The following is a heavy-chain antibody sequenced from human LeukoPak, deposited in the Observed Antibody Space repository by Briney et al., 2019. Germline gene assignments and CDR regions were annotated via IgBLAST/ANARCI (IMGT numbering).Heavy chain of an antibody. V-gene: IGHV3-74*01. Sequence: RGSLRLSCAASALAFSTYWIHWVRQAPGKGLVWVSRIDSDGLSTIYADSVKGRFTISRDNAKNTLYLQMNSLRAEDTAVYYCARGGGDHAFDIWGQGTMVTVSS. J-gene: IGHJ3*02. CDR3: ARGGGDHAFDI. CDR1: ALAFSTYW. D-gene: IGHD2-21*02. CDR2: IDSDGLST.